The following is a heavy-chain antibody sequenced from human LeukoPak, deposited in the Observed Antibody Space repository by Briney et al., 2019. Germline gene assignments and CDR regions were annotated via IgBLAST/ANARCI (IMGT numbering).Heavy chain of an antibody. CDR2: ISSSGSTI. J-gene: IGHJ4*02. CDR1: GFTFSSYE. D-gene: IGHD3-22*01. V-gene: IGHV3-48*03. CDR3: ARDMYYYDSSGYYLLDY. Sequence: GGSLRLSCAASGFTFSSYEMNWVRQAPGKGLEWVSYISSSGSTIYYADSVKGRFTISRDNAKNSLYLQMNSLRAEDTAVYYCARDMYYYDSSGYYLLDYWGQGTLVTVSS.